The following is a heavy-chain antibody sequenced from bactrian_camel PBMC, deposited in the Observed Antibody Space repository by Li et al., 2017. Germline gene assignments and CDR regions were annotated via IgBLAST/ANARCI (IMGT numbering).Heavy chain of an antibody. CDR1: GFTGSRRY. Sequence: DVQLVESGGDSVQAGGSLRLSCVASGFTGSRRYLGWFRQAPGKEREGVAVIDADGTTSYADSVKGRFTISEDNAKNTLYLQVNSLAPEDTAMYYCAAGSLRFCNLARHLYHYFGQGTQVTV. CDR2: IDADGTT. V-gene: IGHV3S42*01. D-gene: IGHD1*01. CDR3: AAGSLRFCNLARHLYHY. J-gene: IGHJ4*01.